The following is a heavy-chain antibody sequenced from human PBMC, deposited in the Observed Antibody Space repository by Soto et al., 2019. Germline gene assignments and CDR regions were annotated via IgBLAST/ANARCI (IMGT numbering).Heavy chain of an antibody. CDR3: ARRISARTYYFDY. Sequence: PSETLSLTCAVSGGSITTVGYSWSWIRQPPGKGLEWIGYIFHSGISCSNPSLKGRVTMSVDGSKNRFSLRLSSVTAADTAVYYCARRISARTYYFDYWGQGTLVTVSS. V-gene: IGHV4-30-2*01. CDR2: IFHSGIS. J-gene: IGHJ4*02. CDR1: GGSITTVGYS. D-gene: IGHD6-6*01.